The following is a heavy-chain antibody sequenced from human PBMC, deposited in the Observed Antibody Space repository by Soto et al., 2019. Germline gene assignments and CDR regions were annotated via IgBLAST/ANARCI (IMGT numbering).Heavy chain of an antibody. CDR3: ARDRYYYGSGRPSDAFDI. D-gene: IGHD3-10*01. CDR2: INHSGST. Sequence: QVQLQQWGAGLLKPSETLSLTCAVYGGSFSGYYWSWIRQPPGKGLEWIGEINHSGSTNYNPSLKSRVTISVDTSKNQFSLKLSSVTAADTAVYYCARDRYYYGSGRPSDAFDIWGQGTMVTVSS. J-gene: IGHJ3*02. V-gene: IGHV4-34*01. CDR1: GGSFSGYY.